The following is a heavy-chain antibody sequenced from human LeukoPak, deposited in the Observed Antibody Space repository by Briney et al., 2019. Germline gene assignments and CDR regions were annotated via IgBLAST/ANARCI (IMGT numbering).Heavy chain of an antibody. D-gene: IGHD2-2*01. J-gene: IGHJ5*02. V-gene: IGHV3-21*01. CDR1: GFTFSSYS. CDR3: ARVHSKYQLLLNWFDP. Sequence: KPGGSLRLSCAASGFTFSSYSMNWVRQAPGKGLEWVSSISSSSSYIYYAGSVKGRFTISRDNAKNSLYLQMNSLRAEDTAVYYCARVHSKYQLLLNWFDPWGQGTLVTVSS. CDR2: ISSSSSYI.